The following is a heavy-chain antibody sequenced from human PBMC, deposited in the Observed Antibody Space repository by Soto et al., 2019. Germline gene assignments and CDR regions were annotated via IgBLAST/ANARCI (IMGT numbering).Heavy chain of an antibody. Sequence: EVQLVESGGGLVQPGGSLRLSCAASGFTFSSYWMHWVRQAPGKGLVWVSRINSDGSSTSYADSVKGRFTISRDNAKNTLYLQMNSLRAEDTAVYYCGRGGYSSSWYWQRRYYYGIDVWGQGTTVTVSS. CDR1: GFTFSSYW. CDR3: GRGGYSSSWYWQRRYYYGIDV. V-gene: IGHV3-74*01. CDR2: INSDGSST. J-gene: IGHJ6*02. D-gene: IGHD6-13*01.